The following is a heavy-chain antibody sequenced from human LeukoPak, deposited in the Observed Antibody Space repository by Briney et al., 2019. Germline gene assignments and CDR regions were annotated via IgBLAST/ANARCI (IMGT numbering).Heavy chain of an antibody. CDR1: GFTFSSYS. CDR3: ARVRREMKRSLGRTTEYSYYYYMDV. Sequence: GGSLRLSCAASGFTFSSYSMNWVRQAPGKGLEWVANIKQDGGEKYYIDSVKGRFTISRDNAKNSLYLQMNSLRAEDTAVYYCARVRREMKRSLGRTTEYSYYYYMDVWGKGTTVTVSS. D-gene: IGHD2/OR15-2a*01. V-gene: IGHV3-7*01. J-gene: IGHJ6*03. CDR2: IKQDGGEK.